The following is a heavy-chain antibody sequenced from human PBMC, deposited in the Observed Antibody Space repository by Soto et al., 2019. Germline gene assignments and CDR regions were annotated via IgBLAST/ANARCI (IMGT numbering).Heavy chain of an antibody. CDR1: GGSIRCGGYY. J-gene: IGHJ3*02. D-gene: IGHD3-10*01. CDR3: ARGYLKHGHDAFDI. CDR2: IYYSGST. Sequence: SETQSLTCTVSGGSIRCGGYYWSWIRQQPGKGPEWIGHIYYSGSTDYNQSLMSQVTISVDTSKNQFSLKLSSVTAADPAVYYCARGYLKHGHDAFDIWGQGTMVTVSS. V-gene: IGHV4-31*01.